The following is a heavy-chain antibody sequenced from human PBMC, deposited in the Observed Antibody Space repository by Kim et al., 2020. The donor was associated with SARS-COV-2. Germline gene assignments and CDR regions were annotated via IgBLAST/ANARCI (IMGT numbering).Heavy chain of an antibody. J-gene: IGHJ1*01. V-gene: IGHV3-33*01. CDR2: IWYDGSNK. CDR3: ATEWELHPNYFQH. Sequence: GGSLRLSCAASGFTFSSYGMHWVRQAPGKGLEWVAVIWYDGSNKYYADSVKGRFTISRDNSKNTLYLQMNSLRAEDTAVYYCATEWELHPNYFQHWGQGTLVTVSS. D-gene: IGHD1-26*01. CDR1: GFTFSSYG.